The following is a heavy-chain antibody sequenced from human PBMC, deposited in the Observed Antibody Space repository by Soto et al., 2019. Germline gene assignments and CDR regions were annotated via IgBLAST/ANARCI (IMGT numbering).Heavy chain of an antibody. CDR1: GDSISSYY. CDR2: IYYSGST. D-gene: IGHD1-26*01. Sequence: KPSETLSLTCTVSGDSISSYYWSWIRQPPGKGLEWIGHIYYSGSTNYNPSLKSRVTISVDTSKNQFSLKLSSVTAADTAVYYCARTSGSSILIWGQGTMVTVSS. V-gene: IGHV4-59*01. J-gene: IGHJ4*02. CDR3: ARTSGSSILI.